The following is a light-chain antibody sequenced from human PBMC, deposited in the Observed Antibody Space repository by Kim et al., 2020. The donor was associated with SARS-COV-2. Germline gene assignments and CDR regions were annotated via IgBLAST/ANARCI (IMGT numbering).Light chain of an antibody. Sequence: ASVGDRVTITCRASQGIRNDLGWYQQKPGKAPKLLIYAASSLQSGVPSRFSGSGSGTDFTITISSLQPEDFATYYCLQDYNYPRTFGQGTKVDIK. CDR3: LQDYNYPRT. V-gene: IGKV1-6*01. CDR1: QGIRND. CDR2: AAS. J-gene: IGKJ1*01.